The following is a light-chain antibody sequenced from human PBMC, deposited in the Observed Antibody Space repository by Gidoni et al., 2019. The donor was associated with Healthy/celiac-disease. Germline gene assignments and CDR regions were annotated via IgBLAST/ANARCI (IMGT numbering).Light chain of an antibody. CDR2: DAS. Sequence: DIQMTQSPSSLSASVGDSVTITCQASQDISIYLNWYQQKPGKAPKLLIFDASNLKTGVPSRFSGSGSGTDFTFTISSLQPEDIATYYCQQYDNLPTFGQGTRLEIK. V-gene: IGKV1-33*01. CDR1: QDISIY. J-gene: IGKJ5*01. CDR3: QQYDNLPT.